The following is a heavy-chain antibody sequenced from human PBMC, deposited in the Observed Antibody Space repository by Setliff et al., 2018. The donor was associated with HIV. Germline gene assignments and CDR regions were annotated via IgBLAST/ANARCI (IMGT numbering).Heavy chain of an antibody. CDR2: IIPIYGIS. Sequence: SVKVSCKASGGTFTGYGISWVRQAPGQGLEWMGKIIPIYGISDYAQKFQGRLTITADESTSTAYMELSSLRSEDTAMYYCARGLPYSHYMDVWDKGTTVTVSS. CDR1: GGTFTGYG. CDR3: ARGLPYSHYMDV. V-gene: IGHV1-69*13. J-gene: IGHJ6*03.